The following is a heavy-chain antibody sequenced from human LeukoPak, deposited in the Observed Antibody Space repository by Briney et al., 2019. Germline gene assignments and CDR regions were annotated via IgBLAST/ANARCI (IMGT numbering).Heavy chain of an antibody. D-gene: IGHD5-24*01. J-gene: IGHJ5*02. CDR3: AHTKKDVEMATTGDNWFDP. Sequence: SGPTLVKPTQTLTLTRTFSGFSLSTSGVGVGWIRQPPGKALEWLALIYWDDDKRYSPSLKSRLTITKDTSKNQVVLTMTNMDPVDTATYYCAHTKKDVEMATTGDNWFDPRGQGTLVTVSS. V-gene: IGHV2-5*02. CDR2: IYWDDDK. CDR1: GFSLSTSGVG.